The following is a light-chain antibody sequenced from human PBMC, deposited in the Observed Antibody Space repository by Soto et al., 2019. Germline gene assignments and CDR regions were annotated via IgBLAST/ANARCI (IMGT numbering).Light chain of an antibody. CDR2: GAS. CDR3: HQYGSTPFT. Sequence: EIVLTQSPGTLSLSPGDRATLSCRASQSVSTNYLAWYQQKLGQGPRLLIYGASSRATGIPDRFSGNGSGTDFNLTISRLETEDFAVYYCHQYGSTPFTFGPGTKVDIK. J-gene: IGKJ3*01. V-gene: IGKV3-20*01. CDR1: QSVSTNY.